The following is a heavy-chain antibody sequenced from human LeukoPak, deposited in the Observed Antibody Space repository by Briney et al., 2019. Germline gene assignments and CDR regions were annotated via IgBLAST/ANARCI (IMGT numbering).Heavy chain of an antibody. CDR1: GFTFSDYN. V-gene: IGHV3-11*01. CDR3: AKDGMYSSSSSYYFDY. Sequence: GGSLRLSCAASGFTFSDYNMRWIRQAPGKGLEWVSSISRSGSTKYYADSVKGRFTISRDNAKNSLFLQMNSLRAEDTALYYCAKDGMYSSSSSYYFDYWGPGTLVTVSS. CDR2: ISRSGSTK. D-gene: IGHD6-6*01. J-gene: IGHJ4*02.